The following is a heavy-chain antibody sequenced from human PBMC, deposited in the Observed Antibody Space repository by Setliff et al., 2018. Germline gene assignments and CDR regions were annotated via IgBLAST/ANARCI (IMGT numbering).Heavy chain of an antibody. V-gene: IGHV3-49*04. Sequence: GESLRLSCTASGFTFGDYAMSWVRQAPGKGLEWVGFIRSKAYGGTTEYAASVKGRFTISRDDSKSIAYLQMNSLKTEDTAVYYCARDKFYAFDIWGQGTMVTVSS. CDR1: GFTFGDYA. CDR3: ARDKFYAFDI. CDR2: IRSKAYGGTT. J-gene: IGHJ3*02.